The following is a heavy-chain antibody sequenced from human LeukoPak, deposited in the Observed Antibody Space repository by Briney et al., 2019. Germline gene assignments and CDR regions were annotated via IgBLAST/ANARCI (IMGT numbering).Heavy chain of an antibody. CDR1: GFTFCSYE. Sequence: GGSLRLSCAASGFTFCSYEMNWVRQAPGKGLEWVSYISSNGSTIYYADSVKGRFTISRDNAKNSLYLQMNSLRAEDTAVYYCARESYRGGYYFDYWGQGTLVTVSS. J-gene: IGHJ4*02. CDR2: ISSNGSTI. CDR3: ARESYRGGYYFDY. V-gene: IGHV3-48*03. D-gene: IGHD3-22*01.